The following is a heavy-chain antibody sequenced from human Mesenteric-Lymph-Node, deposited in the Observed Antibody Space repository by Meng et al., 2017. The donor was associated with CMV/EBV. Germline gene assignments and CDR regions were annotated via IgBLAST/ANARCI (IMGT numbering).Heavy chain of an antibody. J-gene: IGHJ6*02. V-gene: IGHV3-7*01. CDR1: GFTFSTYW. CDR2: MRQDGSEK. CDR3: ARAARMDV. Sequence: GGSLRLSCAASGFTFSTYWMSWVRQAPGKGLEWVANMRQDGSEKYYVDSVKGRFTIPRDNAKSSVYLQMNSLRVEDTAVYYCARAARMDVWGQGTTVTVSS.